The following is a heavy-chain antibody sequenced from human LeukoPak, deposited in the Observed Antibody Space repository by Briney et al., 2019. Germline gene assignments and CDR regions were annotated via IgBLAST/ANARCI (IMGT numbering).Heavy chain of an antibody. CDR2: IYPDGNNK. Sequence: PGGSLRLSCAASGFTFTTYGMHWVRQAPGKGLEWVACIYPDGNNKDYADSVKGRFTISRDNSKNTLYLQMNSLRAEDTAVYYCAKDDSTGYSYGYCGYWGQGTLVTVSS. CDR3: AKDDSTGYSYGYCGY. D-gene: IGHD5-18*01. J-gene: IGHJ4*02. CDR1: GFTFTTYG. V-gene: IGHV3-30*02.